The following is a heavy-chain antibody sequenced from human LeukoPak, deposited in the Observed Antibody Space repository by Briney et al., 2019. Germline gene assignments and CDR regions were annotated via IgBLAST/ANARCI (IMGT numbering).Heavy chain of an antibody. V-gene: IGHV4-59*01. CDR1: AGSITSYY. D-gene: IGHD3-10*01. CDR3: ASTANYYGSGSYYKS. CDR2: IYYSGST. Sequence: PSESLSLTCTVSAGSITSYYWSWIRQPPGEGLEWIGNIYYSGSTNYNPSLKSRVTISIDTSKNQFSLKLSTVTAADTAVYYCASTANYYGSGSYYKSWGQGTLVTVSS. J-gene: IGHJ4*02.